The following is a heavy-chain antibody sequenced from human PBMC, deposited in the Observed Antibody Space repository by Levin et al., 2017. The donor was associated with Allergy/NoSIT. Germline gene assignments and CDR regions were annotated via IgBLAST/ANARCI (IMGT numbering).Heavy chain of an antibody. D-gene: IGHD2-15*01. CDR1: GGSFSGYY. Sequence: SETLSLTCAVYGGSFSGYYWSWIRQPPGKGLEWIGEINHSGSTNYNPSLKSRATISVDTSKNQFSLKLSSVTAADTAVYYCATLRDCSGGSCYSAGWFDPWGQGTLVTVSS. J-gene: IGHJ5*02. CDR3: ATLRDCSGGSCYSAGWFDP. CDR2: INHSGST. V-gene: IGHV4-34*01.